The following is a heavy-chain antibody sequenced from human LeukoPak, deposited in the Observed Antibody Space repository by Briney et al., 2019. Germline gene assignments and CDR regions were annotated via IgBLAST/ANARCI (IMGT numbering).Heavy chain of an antibody. V-gene: IGHV4-39*07. J-gene: IGHJ6*03. D-gene: IGHD5-24*01. CDR3: AREGRYRYGYNEYHSYMDI. CDR2: IYYSGTA. Sequence: SETLSLTCTVSGGSISSSSYYWGWIRQPPGKGLEWIGSIYYSGTAYYNPSLKSRVTISVDKSKNQFSEKLTSVTAAETAVYYCAREGRYRYGYNEYHSYMDIWGKGTTVTVSS. CDR1: GGSISSSSYY.